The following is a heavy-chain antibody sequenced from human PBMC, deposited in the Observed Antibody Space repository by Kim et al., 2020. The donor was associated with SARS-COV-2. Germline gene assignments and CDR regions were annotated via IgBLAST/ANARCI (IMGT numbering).Heavy chain of an antibody. CDR1: GGTFSSFG. CDR3: ARNYWQSAGSDYFYYGMAV. CDR2: IIPIFGAT. J-gene: IGHJ6*02. D-gene: IGHD6-13*01. Sequence: SVKVSCKASGGTFSSFGFSWVRQAPGQGLEWMGGIIPIFGATNYAPKFQDRVKITADETTNTLFMELSILRFEDTAMYYCARNYWQSAGSDYFYYGMAVWGQGTTVTVSS. V-gene: IGHV1-69*13.